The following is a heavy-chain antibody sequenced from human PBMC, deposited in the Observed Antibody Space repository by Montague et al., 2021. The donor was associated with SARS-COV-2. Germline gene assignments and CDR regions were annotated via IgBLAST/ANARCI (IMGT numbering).Heavy chain of an antibody. V-gene: IGHV4-59*11. D-gene: IGHD6-19*01. CDR1: GGSISGHY. Sequence: ETLSLTCIVSGGSISGHYWSWVRQTPEKGPEWIGYIYYLGTTNYNPSLKTRVTFSVDTSKNQLSLMLTSVTAADTGVYYCARNGGAAVPGLLLGMDIWGQGTTVTVSS. CDR3: ARNGGAAVPGLLLGMDI. CDR2: IYYLGTT. J-gene: IGHJ6*02.